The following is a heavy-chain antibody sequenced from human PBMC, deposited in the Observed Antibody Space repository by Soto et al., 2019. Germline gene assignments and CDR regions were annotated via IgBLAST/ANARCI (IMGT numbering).Heavy chain of an antibody. CDR1: GGSVSSGSYY. Sequence: PSETLSLTCTVSGGSVSSGSYYWSWIRQPPGKGLEWIGYIYYSGSTNYNPSLKSRVTISVDKSKNQFSLKLSSVTAADTAVYYCARDSGSSGWYNYYGMDVWGQGTTVTVSS. D-gene: IGHD6-19*01. J-gene: IGHJ6*02. V-gene: IGHV4-61*01. CDR2: IYYSGST. CDR3: ARDSGSSGWYNYYGMDV.